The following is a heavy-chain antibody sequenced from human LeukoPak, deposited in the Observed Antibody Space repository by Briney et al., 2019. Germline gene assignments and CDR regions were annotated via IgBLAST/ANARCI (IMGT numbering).Heavy chain of an antibody. Sequence: PGGSLRLSCAASGFTFSSYEMNWVRQAPGKGLEWVSYIGSSGSTIYYADSVKGRFTISRDSAKNSLYLQMNSLRAEDTAVYYCARAGSVVVPAATAVDYWGQGTLVTVSS. CDR3: ARAGSVVVPAATAVDY. D-gene: IGHD2-2*01. CDR2: IGSSGSTI. V-gene: IGHV3-48*03. J-gene: IGHJ4*02. CDR1: GFTFSSYE.